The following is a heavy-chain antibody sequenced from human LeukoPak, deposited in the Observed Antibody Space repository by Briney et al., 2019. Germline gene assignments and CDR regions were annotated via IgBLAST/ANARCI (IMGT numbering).Heavy chain of an antibody. CDR1: GGSISSTGYF. CDR3: ARKRDCNAGGCYEDY. D-gene: IGHD2-15*01. J-gene: IGHJ4*02. V-gene: IGHV4-39*01. Sequence: PSETLSLTCTVSGGSISSTGYFWGWFRQTSGKGLEWIGSIHYSGSTYYNPSLKSRITVSVDTSKNQFSLRLSSVTAADTAVYYCARKRDCNAGGCYEDYGGQGTLVTVSS. CDR2: IHYSGST.